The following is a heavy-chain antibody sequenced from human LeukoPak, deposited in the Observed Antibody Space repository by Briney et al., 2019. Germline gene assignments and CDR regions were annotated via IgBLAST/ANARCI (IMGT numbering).Heavy chain of an antibody. J-gene: IGHJ4*02. Sequence: PSQTLSLTCTVSGGSISSGGYYWSWIRQHPGKGLEWIGYIYYSGSTCYNPSLKSRVTISVDTSKNQFSLKLSSVTAADTAVYYCARNPNYKGSSAIYFDYWGQGALVTVSS. V-gene: IGHV4-31*03. CDR3: ARNPNYKGSSAIYFDY. D-gene: IGHD1-26*01. CDR2: IYYSGST. CDR1: GGSISSGGYY.